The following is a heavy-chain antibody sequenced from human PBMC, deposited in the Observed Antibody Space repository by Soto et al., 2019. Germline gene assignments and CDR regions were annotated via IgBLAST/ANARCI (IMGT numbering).Heavy chain of an antibody. CDR2: IDPSDSYT. Sequence: PGESLKISCKGSGYSFTSYWISWVRQMPGKGLEWMGRIDPSDSYTNYSPPFQGHVTISADKSISTAYLQWSSLKASDTAMYYCARHRPPRGVATRWFDPWGQGTLVTVSS. V-gene: IGHV5-10-1*01. D-gene: IGHD5-12*01. CDR1: GYSFTSYW. J-gene: IGHJ5*02. CDR3: ARHRPPRGVATRWFDP.